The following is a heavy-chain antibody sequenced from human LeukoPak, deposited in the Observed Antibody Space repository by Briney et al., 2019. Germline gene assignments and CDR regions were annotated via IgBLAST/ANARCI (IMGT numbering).Heavy chain of an antibody. CDR2: ISYDGSNK. CDR3: AREGYYYDSSGYYGSYFDY. J-gene: IGHJ4*02. V-gene: IGHV3-30-3*01. D-gene: IGHD3-22*01. CDR1: GFTFSSYA. Sequence: PGGSLRLSCAASGFTFSSYAMHWVRQAPGKGLEWVAVISYDGSNKYYADSVKGRFTISRDNSKNTLYLQMNSLRAEDTAVYYCAREGYYYDSSGYYGSYFDYWGQGTLVTVSS.